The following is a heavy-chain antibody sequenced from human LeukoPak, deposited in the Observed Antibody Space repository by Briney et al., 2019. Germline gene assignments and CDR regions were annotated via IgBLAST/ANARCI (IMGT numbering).Heavy chain of an antibody. Sequence: ASVKVSCKASGYTFTSYDINWVRQATGQGLEWMGWMNPNNGNTDYAQKFQDRVTMTRDTSTSTVYLELHSLSSDDTAVYYCARGGQPSIPGAGTVDYWAQGTLVTVSS. CDR2: MNPNNGNT. CDR3: ARGGQPSIPGAGTVDY. D-gene: IGHD6-19*01. CDR1: GYTFTSYD. J-gene: IGHJ4*02. V-gene: IGHV1-8*01.